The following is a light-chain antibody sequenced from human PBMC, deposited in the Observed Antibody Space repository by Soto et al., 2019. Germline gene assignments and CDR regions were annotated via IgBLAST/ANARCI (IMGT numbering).Light chain of an antibody. CDR3: QQYNSYPWT. J-gene: IGKJ1*01. CDR2: DAF. CDR1: QGISTR. V-gene: IGKV1D-16*01. Sequence: DMQMTQSPSSVSASVGDRVTITCRASQGISTRLAWYQQKPGKAPKLLIYDAFTLQSGVPSRFSGSGSGTEFTLTISSLQPEDFATYYCQQYNSYPWTFGQGTKVDIK.